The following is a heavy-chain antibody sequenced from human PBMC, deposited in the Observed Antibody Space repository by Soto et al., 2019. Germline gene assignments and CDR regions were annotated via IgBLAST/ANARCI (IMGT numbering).Heavy chain of an antibody. CDR1: GFTFSSYA. CDR3: AKGTGSPPSYNWFDP. CDR2: ISGSGGST. J-gene: IGHJ5*02. Sequence: GGSLRLSCAASGFTFSSYAMSWVRQAPGKGLEWVSAISGSGGSTYYADSVKGRFTISRDNSKNTLYLQMNSLRAEDTAVYYCAKGTGSPPSYNWFDPWGQGTLVTVSS. D-gene: IGHD1-1*01. V-gene: IGHV3-23*01.